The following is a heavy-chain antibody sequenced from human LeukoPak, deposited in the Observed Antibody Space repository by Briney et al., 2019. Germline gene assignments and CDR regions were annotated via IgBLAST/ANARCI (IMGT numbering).Heavy chain of an antibody. CDR1: GGSISSSTHY. J-gene: IGHJ4*02. V-gene: IGHV4-39*01. D-gene: IGHD3-10*01. CDR3: ARLAMVRGVTQYYFDY. Sequence: SETLSLTCTVSGGSISSSTHYWGWIRQPPGNGLEWIGSIYYSGSTYYNPSLKSRVTMSVDTSKDQFSLNLSSVTAADTAVYYCARLAMVRGVTQYYFDYWGQGTLVTVSS. CDR2: IYYSGST.